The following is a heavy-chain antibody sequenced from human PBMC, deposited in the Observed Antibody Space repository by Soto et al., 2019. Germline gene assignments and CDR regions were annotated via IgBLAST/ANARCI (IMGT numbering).Heavy chain of an antibody. CDR3: ACSQTFITTNGGGRIDD. D-gene: IGHD3-10*01. V-gene: IGHV3-30-3*01. CDR2: VSFDGTNK. CDR1: GFTFSAHA. J-gene: IGHJ4*02. Sequence: QVQLVESGGGVVQPGRSLRLSCAASGFTFSAHAMNWVRQAPGKGLECVAIVSFDGTNKYYADSVKGRFTISRDNSKNALCLLLSCMTPEFTAVYFRACSQTFITTNGGGRIDDWGQGTLVTVSS.